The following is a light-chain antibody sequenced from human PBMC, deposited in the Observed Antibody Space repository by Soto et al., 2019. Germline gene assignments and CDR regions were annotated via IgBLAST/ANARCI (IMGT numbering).Light chain of an antibody. V-gene: IGKV3-15*01. CDR2: GAF. CDR1: QSLSTN. J-gene: IGKJ1*01. Sequence: IAITQSPATLSVSPGDRATLSCRASQSLSTNLAWYQQKPGQAPRLLIYGAFNRATGIPARFSGSGSGTESTLTISSLQSEDFAVYYCQQYNNWWTFGQGTRVEIK. CDR3: QQYNNWWT.